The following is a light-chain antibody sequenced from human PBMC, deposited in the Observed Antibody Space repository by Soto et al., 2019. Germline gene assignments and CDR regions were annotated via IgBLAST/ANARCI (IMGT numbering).Light chain of an antibody. J-gene: IGLJ2*01. V-gene: IGLV1-44*01. CDR3: AAWDDSLNGVV. CDR2: SNV. Sequence: QSVLTQPPSASGTPGQRVTISCSGSSANVGSNPVNWYQQSPGTAPKLLIYSNVQRPSGVPDRFSGSKSGTSASLAIRGLQSEDEAEYYCAAWDDSLNGVVFGGGTKLTVL. CDR1: SANVGSNP.